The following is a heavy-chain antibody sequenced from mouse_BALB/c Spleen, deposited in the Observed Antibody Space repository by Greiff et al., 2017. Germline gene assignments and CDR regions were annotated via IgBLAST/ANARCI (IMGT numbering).Heavy chain of an antibody. CDR2: INPYNDGT. CDR3: ARGSLFITTVVATGGAMDY. J-gene: IGHJ4*01. D-gene: IGHD1-1*01. V-gene: IGHV1-14*01. Sequence: EVKLQQSGPELVKPGASVKMSCKASGYTFTSYVMHWVKQKPGQGLEWIGYINPYNDGTKYNEKFKGKATLTSDKSSSTAYMELSSLTSEDSAVYYCARGSLFITTVVATGGAMDYWGQGTSVTVSS. CDR1: GYTFTSYV.